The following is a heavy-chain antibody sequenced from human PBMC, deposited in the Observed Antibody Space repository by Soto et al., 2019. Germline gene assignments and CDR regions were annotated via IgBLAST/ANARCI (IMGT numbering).Heavy chain of an antibody. CDR2: LNAGNSNR. CDR1: GYTFTNNA. D-gene: IGHD3-16*02. CDR3: ARGYDFVWGSYRSDAFDI. J-gene: IGHJ3*02. V-gene: IGHV1-3*01. Sequence: VQLVQSGAEVKKHGASVKVSCKASGYTFTNNAIHWVREAPGQRLEWLGWLNAGNSNREYSQKFQGRIIMTKDTSASTAYMELSSLISEDTAVYYCARGYDFVWGSYRSDAFDIWGQGTMVTVSS.